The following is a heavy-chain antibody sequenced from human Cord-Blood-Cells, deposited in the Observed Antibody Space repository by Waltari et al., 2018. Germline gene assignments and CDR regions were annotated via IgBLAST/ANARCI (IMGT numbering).Heavy chain of an antibody. CDR1: GYTFPRYD. D-gene: IGHD6-19*01. CDR2: TNAGNGNT. Sequence: QVQLVQSGAEVKKPGASVKVSCKASGYTFPRYDMHWVRHAPGQRLEWMGWTNAGNGNTKYSQKFQGRVTITRDTSASTAYMELSSLRSEDTAVYYCAREAGSGWYYYYYYGMDVWGQGTTVTVSS. CDR3: AREAGSGWYYYYYYGMDV. J-gene: IGHJ6*02. V-gene: IGHV1-3*01.